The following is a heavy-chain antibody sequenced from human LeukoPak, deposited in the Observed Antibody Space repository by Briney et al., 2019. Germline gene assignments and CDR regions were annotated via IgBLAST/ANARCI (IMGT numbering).Heavy chain of an antibody. CDR1: GYTFTSYA. J-gene: IGHJ4*02. D-gene: IGHD3-16*01. V-gene: IGHV1-2*06. CDR3: ASGVTFGGVGLDY. CDR2: INPNSGGT. Sequence: ASVKVSCKASGYTFTSYAMHWVRQAPGQGLEWMGRINPNSGGTNYAQKFQGRVTMTRDTSISTAYMELSRLRSDDTAVYYCASGVTFGGVGLDYWGQETLVTVSS.